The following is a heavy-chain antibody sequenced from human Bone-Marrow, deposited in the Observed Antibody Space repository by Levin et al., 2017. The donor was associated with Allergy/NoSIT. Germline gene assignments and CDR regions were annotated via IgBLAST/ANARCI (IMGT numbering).Heavy chain of an antibody. D-gene: IGHD3-10*01. CDR3: ARIVVRGVEYFDV. CDR2: ISYRGDT. V-gene: IGHV4-30-4*08. Sequence: SETLSLTCDVSRVSVISYDYNWGWIRQSPGKGLEWIGSISYRGDTSSNLSVKSRLALAIDTSKNQISLSLSSVTAGDTAVYLCARIVVRGVEYFDVWGQGVLVAVSS. CDR1: RVSVISYDYN. J-gene: IGHJ4*02.